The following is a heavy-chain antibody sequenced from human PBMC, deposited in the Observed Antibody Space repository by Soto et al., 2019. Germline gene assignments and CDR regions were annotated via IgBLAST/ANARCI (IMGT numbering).Heavy chain of an antibody. D-gene: IGHD3-10*01. CDR2: ISGSGGRT. V-gene: IGHV3-23*01. J-gene: IGHJ4*02. CDR3: XLVRGGTGST. CDR1: GFTFSSYA. Sequence: EVQLLDSGGGLLQPGGSLRLSCAASGFTFSSYAMNWVRQAPGKGLEWVSGISGSGGRTYYADSVKGRFTISRDNSKXXXXXXXXXXRXXXTXXXXXXLVRGGTGSTWGQGTLVTVSS.